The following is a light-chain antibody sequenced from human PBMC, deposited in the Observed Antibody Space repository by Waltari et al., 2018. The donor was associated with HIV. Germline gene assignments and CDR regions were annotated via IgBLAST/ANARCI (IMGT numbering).Light chain of an antibody. Sequence: SSVLTQPPSVSVAPGQTARIPCGGPNIGRKSVHWYQQRPGQAPVLVVYDDSARPSGIPERFSGSNSGNTATLTISRVEAGDEADYYCHVWNSTSDLGVFGGGTQLTVL. CDR2: DDS. CDR3: HVWNSTSDLGV. CDR1: NIGRKS. J-gene: IGLJ7*01. V-gene: IGLV3-21*02.